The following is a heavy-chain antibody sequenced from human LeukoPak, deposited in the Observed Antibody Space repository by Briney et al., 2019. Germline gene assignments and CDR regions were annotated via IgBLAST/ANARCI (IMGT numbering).Heavy chain of an antibody. CDR1: GFTFSSHG. D-gene: IGHD1-26*01. CDR3: ARDPSGSYSPGY. J-gene: IGHJ4*02. V-gene: IGHV3-66*01. Sequence: GRSLRLSCAASGFTFSSHGMHWVRQAPGKGLEWVSIFYSGGSTYYADSVKGRFTISRDNSKNTLYLQMNSLRAEDTAVYYCARDPSGSYSPGYWGQGTLVTVSS. CDR2: FYSGGST.